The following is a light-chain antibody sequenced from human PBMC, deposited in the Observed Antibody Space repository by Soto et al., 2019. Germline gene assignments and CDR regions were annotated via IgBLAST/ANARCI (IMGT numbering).Light chain of an antibody. CDR1: SSDVGGYSY. CDR2: EVS. J-gene: IGLJ1*01. V-gene: IGLV2-14*01. Sequence: QSVLTQPASVSGSPGQSITISCTGTSSDVGGYSYVSWSQRHPGKAPKLMIYEVSNRPSGVSNRFAGSKSGNTASLTISALQAEDEGDYYCISYTRSSTFVFGTGTKVTVL. CDR3: ISYTRSSTFV.